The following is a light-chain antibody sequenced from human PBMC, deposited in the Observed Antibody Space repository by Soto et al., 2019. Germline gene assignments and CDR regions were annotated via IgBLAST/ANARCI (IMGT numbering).Light chain of an antibody. Sequence: EIAMTQSPATLSLSPGEKATLSCRASQSVSNNLAWYQQKPGQAPRLLIYFASTRATGIPARFSGSGSGTEFTLTISSLQSEDSATYYCQHYNKWPLTFGGGTKVETK. J-gene: IGKJ4*01. V-gene: IGKV3-15*01. CDR1: QSVSNN. CDR2: FAS. CDR3: QHYNKWPLT.